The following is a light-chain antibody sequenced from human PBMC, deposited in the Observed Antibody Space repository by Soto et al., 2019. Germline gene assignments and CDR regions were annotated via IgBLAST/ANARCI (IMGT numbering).Light chain of an antibody. CDR2: DAS. J-gene: IGKJ1*01. Sequence: IQMTQSPSSLSASVGDRVNITCRASQGIGNDIGWYQQKPGKAPKLLVYDASTLQSGVASRFSGSGSGTEFTLIISGLQPDDSATYYCQQYTNTNNPWMFGQGTKVEI. CDR3: QQYTNTNNPWM. CDR1: QGIGND. V-gene: IGKV1-17*01.